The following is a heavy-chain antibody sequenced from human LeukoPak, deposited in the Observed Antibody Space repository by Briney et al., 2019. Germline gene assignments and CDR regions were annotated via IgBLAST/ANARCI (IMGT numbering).Heavy chain of an antibody. CDR1: GFTFSSYA. J-gene: IGHJ4*02. Sequence: GGSLRLSCAASGFTFSSYAMSWVRQAPGKGLEWVSAITAGGGNTYYADSVKGRLTIPRDNSKNMLYLQMNSLRAEDTAVYYCAKRLVYSSSWYYFDYWGQGTLVTVSS. V-gene: IGHV3-23*01. D-gene: IGHD6-13*01. CDR3: AKRLVYSSSWYYFDY. CDR2: ITAGGGNT.